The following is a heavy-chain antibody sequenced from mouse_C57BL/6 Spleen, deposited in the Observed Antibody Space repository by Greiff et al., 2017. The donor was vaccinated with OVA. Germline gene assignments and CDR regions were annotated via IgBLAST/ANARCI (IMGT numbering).Heavy chain of an antibody. CDR2: ISGGGGNT. CDR1: GFTFSSYT. CDR3: ARHLAY. Sequence: EVQLVESGGGLVKPGGSLKLSCAASGFTFSSYTMSWVRQTPEKRLEWVATISGGGGNTYYPDSVKGRFTISRDNAKNTLYLQMSSVRSEDTALYYCARHLAYWGQGTLVTVSA. J-gene: IGHJ3*01. V-gene: IGHV5-9*01.